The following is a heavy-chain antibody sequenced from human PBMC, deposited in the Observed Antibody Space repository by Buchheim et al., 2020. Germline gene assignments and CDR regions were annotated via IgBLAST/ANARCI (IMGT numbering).Heavy chain of an antibody. CDR1: GFTFSSYG. J-gene: IGHJ4*02. Sequence: QVQLVESGGGVVQPGRSLRLSCAASGFTFSSYGMHWVRQAPGKGLEWVAVISYDGSNKYYADSVKGGFTILSAKSKNTLYPQMNSLRSEDTAVYYCAKDPMVFLDYYDSSGYYDYWGQGTL. CDR3: AKDPMVFLDYYDSSGYYDY. D-gene: IGHD3-22*01. CDR2: ISYDGSNK. V-gene: IGHV3-30*18.